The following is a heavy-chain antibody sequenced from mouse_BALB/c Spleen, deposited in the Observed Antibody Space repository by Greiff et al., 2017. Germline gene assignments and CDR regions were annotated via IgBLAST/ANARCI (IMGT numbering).Heavy chain of an antibody. V-gene: IGHV3-6*02. CDR3: ARYGNPFAY. CDR2: ISYDGSN. Sequence: EVQLQESGPGLVKPSQSLSLTCSVTGYSITSGYYWNWIRQFPGNKLEWMGYISYDGSNNYNPSLKNRISITRDTSKNQFFLKLNSVTTEDTATYYCARYGNPFAYWGQGTLVTVSA. CDR1: GYSITSGYY. J-gene: IGHJ3*01. D-gene: IGHD2-1*01.